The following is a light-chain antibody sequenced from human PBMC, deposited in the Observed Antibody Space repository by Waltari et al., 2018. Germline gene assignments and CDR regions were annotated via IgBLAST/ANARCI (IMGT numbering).Light chain of an antibody. J-gene: IGKJ1*01. Sequence: EIVLTQSPGTLSLSPGERATLACRASQSVGRSLAWYQQKPGQAPRLLIYDASRRATGIPDRFSGSGSATDFSLTISRLEPEDFAVYYCQHYVRLPATFGQGTKVEI. V-gene: IGKV3-20*01. CDR2: DAS. CDR3: QHYVRLPAT. CDR1: QSVGRS.